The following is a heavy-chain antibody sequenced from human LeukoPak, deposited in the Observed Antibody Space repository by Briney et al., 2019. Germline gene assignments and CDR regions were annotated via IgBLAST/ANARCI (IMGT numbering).Heavy chain of an antibody. Sequence: PSETLSLTCTVSGGSISSGDYYWSWIRQPPGKGLEWIGYIYYSGSTYYNPSLKSRVTISVDTSKNQFSLKLSSVTAADTAVYYCARRTLFGELHLNDYWGQGTLVTVSS. J-gene: IGHJ4*02. D-gene: IGHD3-10*01. CDR2: IYYSGST. CDR3: ARRTLFGELHLNDY. CDR1: GGSISSGDYY. V-gene: IGHV4-30-4*01.